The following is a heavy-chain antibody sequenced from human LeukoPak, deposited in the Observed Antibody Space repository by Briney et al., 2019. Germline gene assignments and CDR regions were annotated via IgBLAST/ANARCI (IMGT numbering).Heavy chain of an antibody. V-gene: IGHV3-21*01. CDR1: GFTFSSFS. CDR2: ISTSSSYI. CDR3: VKCRSSGPREFDY. J-gene: IGHJ4*02. Sequence: PGGSLRLSCAASGFTFSSFSMNWVRQAPGKGLEWVSSISTSSSYIYYADSIKVRFTISRDKAKNSLYLQMNSLRAEDTAVYYCVKCRSSGPREFDYWGQGTLVTVSS. D-gene: IGHD6-25*01.